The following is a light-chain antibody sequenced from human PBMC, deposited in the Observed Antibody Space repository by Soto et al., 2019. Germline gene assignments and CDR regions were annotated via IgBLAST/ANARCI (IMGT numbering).Light chain of an antibody. J-gene: IGKJ3*01. V-gene: IGKV3-20*01. CDR3: HQYGIAPLT. CDR1: QSVGANY. Sequence: EFVLTQSLGTLSLYPEERATLSCRASQSVGANYLAWYQQKRGQAPRLLIYGASSRATGIPDRFSGSGSGTDFTLTISRLEPEDFSVYYCHQYGIAPLTFGPGTKVDIK. CDR2: GAS.